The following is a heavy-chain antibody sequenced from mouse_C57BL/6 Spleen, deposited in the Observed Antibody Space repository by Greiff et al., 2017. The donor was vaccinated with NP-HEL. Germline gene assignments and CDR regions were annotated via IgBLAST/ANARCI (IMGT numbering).Heavy chain of an antibody. V-gene: IGHV6-3*01. CDR1: GFTFSNYW. CDR2: ISLNSDNYAT. CDR3: TGGDWYYFDY. D-gene: IGHD4-1*01. Sequence: EVKLVESGGGLVQPGGSMKLSCVASGFTFSNYWMNWVRQSPEQGLEWVAQISLNSDNYATHYAESVKGRFTISRDDSKSSVYLQMNNLRAEYTGIYYCTGGDWYYFDYWGQGTTRTVSS. J-gene: IGHJ2*01.